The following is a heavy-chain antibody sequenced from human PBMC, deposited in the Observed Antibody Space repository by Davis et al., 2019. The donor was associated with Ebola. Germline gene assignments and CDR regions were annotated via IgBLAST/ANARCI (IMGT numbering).Heavy chain of an antibody. CDR1: GFPFTTYT. CDR2: ISHDGGNQYYADSSNQ. Sequence: GGSLRLSCAASGFPFTTYTMNWVRQAPGKGLEWVALISHDGGNQYYADSSNQYYADSVKGRFTISRDNSKNTLYLQMNSLRAEDTAVYYCARGLFWSGLDVWGQGTTVTVSS. D-gene: IGHD1-1*01. V-gene: IGHV3-30*04. J-gene: IGHJ6*02. CDR3: ARGLFWSGLDV.